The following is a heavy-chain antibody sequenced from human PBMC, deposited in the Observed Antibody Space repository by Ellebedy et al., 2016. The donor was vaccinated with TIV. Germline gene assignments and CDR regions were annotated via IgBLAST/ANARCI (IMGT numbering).Heavy chain of an antibody. Sequence: GESLKISCAASGFTFRTYHMDWVRQAPGKGLEWISYISSSSNTIYYADSVEGRFTVSRDNGKSSLYLQMNSLTAEDTAVYYCARDLGIGGATDYWGQGTLVTVSS. J-gene: IGHJ4*02. D-gene: IGHD2-21*01. CDR2: ISSSSNTI. CDR3: ARDLGIGGATDY. V-gene: IGHV3-48*01. CDR1: GFTFRTYH.